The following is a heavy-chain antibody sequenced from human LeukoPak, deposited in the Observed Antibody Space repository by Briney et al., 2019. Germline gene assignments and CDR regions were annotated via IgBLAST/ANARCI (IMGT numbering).Heavy chain of an antibody. CDR3: VTDRNVGAGVPRFDY. D-gene: IGHD1-26*01. Sequence: GGSLSLSCAASGFPFTNYWMIWVRQAPGKRPEWVGNINQDGSETNYVDSVKGRFSMSRDNAKTSLYLQMNSLRAEDTAVYYCVTDRNVGAGVPRFDYWGQGALVTVPS. J-gene: IGHJ4*02. CDR1: GFPFTNYW. V-gene: IGHV3-7*01. CDR2: INQDGSET.